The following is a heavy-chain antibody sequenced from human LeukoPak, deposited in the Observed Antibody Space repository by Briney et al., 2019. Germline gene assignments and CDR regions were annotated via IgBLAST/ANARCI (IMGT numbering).Heavy chain of an antibody. D-gene: IGHD2-2*01. V-gene: IGHV4-30-4*08. Sequence: SETLSLTCSVSGGSISSGDYYWSWIRQPPGKGLEWIGYIYYSGSTYYNPSLKSRVTISVDTSKNQFSLKLSSVTAADTAVYYCARGDIVVVPAANGFDPWGQGTLVTVSS. CDR3: ARGDIVVVPAANGFDP. CDR2: IYYSGST. CDR1: GGSISSGDYY. J-gene: IGHJ5*02.